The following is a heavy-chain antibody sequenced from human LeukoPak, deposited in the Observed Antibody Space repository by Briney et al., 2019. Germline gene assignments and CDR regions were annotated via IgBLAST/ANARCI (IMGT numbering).Heavy chain of an antibody. CDR1: GDTLTELS. V-gene: IGHV1-24*01. CDR2: FDPEDGKT. CDR3: ARETQGYYYDSSGYHAFDI. J-gene: IGHJ3*02. Sequence: ASVKVSCKVSGDTLTELSMHWVRQAPGKGLEYMGGFDPEDGKTIYAQKLQGRVTMTTDTSTSTAYMELRSLRSDDTAVYYCARETQGYYYDSSGYHAFDIWGQGTMVTVSS. D-gene: IGHD3-22*01.